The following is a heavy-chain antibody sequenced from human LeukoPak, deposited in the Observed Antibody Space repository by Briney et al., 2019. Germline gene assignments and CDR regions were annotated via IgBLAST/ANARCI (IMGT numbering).Heavy chain of an antibody. CDR3: VESSRGPGDLDY. V-gene: IGHV3-72*01. Sequence: PGGSLRLSCVASGFTFSYHYMDWVRQAPGKGLEWVGRTRDKAASYTTEYAASVKGRFTVSRDDSRNSLYLQMNSLKTEDTAVYYFVESSRGPGDLDYWGQGTLVTVSS. D-gene: IGHD4-17*01. J-gene: IGHJ4*02. CDR1: GFTFSYHY. CDR2: TRDKAASYTT.